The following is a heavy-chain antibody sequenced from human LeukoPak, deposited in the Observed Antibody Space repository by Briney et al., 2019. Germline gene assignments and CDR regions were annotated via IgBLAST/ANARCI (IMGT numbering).Heavy chain of an antibody. CDR2: ISYDGSNK. CDR3: ARDFEVREVGATGAEYFQH. V-gene: IGHV3-30*04. D-gene: IGHD1-26*01. Sequence: GGSLRLSCAASGFTFSSYAMHWVRQAPGKGLEWVAVISYDGSNKYHADSVKGRFTISRDNSKNTLYLQMNSLRAEDTAVYYCARDFEVREVGATGAEYFQHWGQGTLVTVSS. CDR1: GFTFSSYA. J-gene: IGHJ1*01.